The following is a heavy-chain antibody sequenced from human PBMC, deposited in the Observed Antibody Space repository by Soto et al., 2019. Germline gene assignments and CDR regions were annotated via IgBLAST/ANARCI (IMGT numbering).Heavy chain of an antibody. V-gene: IGHV3-23*01. CDR3: AKDSLSTPRDFDS. Sequence: GGSLRLSCAASGFTFSSYAMSWVRQAPGKGLAWVSAISGSGTYTYYADSVKGRFTISRDQSTKTLYLQMDSLRAEDTAVYYCAKDSLSTPRDFDSWGQGTLVTVSS. CDR1: GFTFSSYA. J-gene: IGHJ4*02. D-gene: IGHD4-4*01. CDR2: ISGSGTYT.